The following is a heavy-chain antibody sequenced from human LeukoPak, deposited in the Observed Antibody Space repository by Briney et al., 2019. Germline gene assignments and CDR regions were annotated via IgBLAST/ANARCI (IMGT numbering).Heavy chain of an antibody. CDR1: GGSISSSSYY. J-gene: IGHJ4*02. CDR3: ARHATVTSFTFAH. D-gene: IGHD4-17*01. V-gene: IGHV4-39*01. CDR2: IYYSGNT. Sequence: SETLSLTCTVSGGSISSSSYYWGWIRQPPGKGLEWIGSIYYSGNTYYNPSLKSRVTISVDTSKNQFSLELNSVTAADTAVYYCARHATVTSFTFAHWGQGTLVTVSS.